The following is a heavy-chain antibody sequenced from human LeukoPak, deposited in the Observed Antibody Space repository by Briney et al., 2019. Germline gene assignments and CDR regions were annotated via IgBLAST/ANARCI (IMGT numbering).Heavy chain of an antibody. CDR1: GYTFTGYY. CDR2: IHPNSGGT. Sequence: ASVKVSRKASGYTFTGYYMHWVRQAPGQGLEWMGWIHPNSGGTNYAQKFQGRVTMTRDTSISTAYMELSRLTSDDTAVYYRARDRDSSGYYDYWGQGTLVTVSS. CDR3: ARDRDSSGYYDY. V-gene: IGHV1-2*02. J-gene: IGHJ4*02. D-gene: IGHD3-22*01.